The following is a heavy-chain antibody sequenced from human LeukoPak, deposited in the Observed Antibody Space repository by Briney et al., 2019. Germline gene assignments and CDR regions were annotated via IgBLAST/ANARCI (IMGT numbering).Heavy chain of an antibody. CDR1: GYXFTTYW. V-gene: IGHV5-51*01. Sequence: GEPLKISCKGSGYXFTTYWICWVRQMPGKGLEWMGIIFPGDSDTRYSPSFQGQVTNSADKSISTAYLQWTRLKDSDTAIYYCARRYYYDSSGYFDYWGQGILVTVSS. CDR3: ARRYYYDSSGYFDY. D-gene: IGHD3-22*01. J-gene: IGHJ4*02. CDR2: IFPGDSDT.